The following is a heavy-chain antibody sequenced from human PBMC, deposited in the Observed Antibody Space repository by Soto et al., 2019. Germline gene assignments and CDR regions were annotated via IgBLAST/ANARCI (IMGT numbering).Heavy chain of an antibody. Sequence: LSLTCTVSGGSISSYYWSWIRQPPGKGLEWIGYIYYSGSTNYNPSLKSRVTISVDTSKNQFSLKLSSVTAADTAVYYCARASGDSSGYYLYYFDYWGQGTLVTVSS. J-gene: IGHJ4*02. CDR1: GGSISSYY. V-gene: IGHV4-59*01. D-gene: IGHD3-22*01. CDR2: IYYSGST. CDR3: ARASGDSSGYYLYYFDY.